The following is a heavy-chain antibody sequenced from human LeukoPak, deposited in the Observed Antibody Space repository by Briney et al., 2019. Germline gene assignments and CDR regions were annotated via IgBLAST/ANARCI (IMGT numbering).Heavy chain of an antibody. CDR3: ARVQGHPPNGLDI. V-gene: IGHV3-74*01. Sequence: GGSLRFSCAASGFTFSSYWMHWVRQAPGKGLVWVSRINSDGSSTSYADSVKGRFTISRDNAKNTLYLQMNSLRADDTAVYYCARVQGHPPNGLDIWGQGTMVTVSS. CDR2: INSDGSST. D-gene: IGHD2-8*01. CDR1: GFTFSSYW. J-gene: IGHJ3*02.